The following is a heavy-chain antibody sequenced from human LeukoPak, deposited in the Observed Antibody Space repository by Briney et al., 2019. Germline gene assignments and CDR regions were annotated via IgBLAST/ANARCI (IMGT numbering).Heavy chain of an antibody. J-gene: IGHJ6*02. Sequence: PSQTLSLTCTVSGGSISSYYWSWIRQPPGKGLGWIGYIYYSESTNYNPSLKSRVTISVDTSKNQFSLKLSSVTAADTAVYYCASSYGGNAVQSSYYYYGMDVWGQGTTVTVSS. CDR3: ASSYGGNAVQSSYYYYGMDV. CDR1: GGSISSYY. V-gene: IGHV4-59*01. D-gene: IGHD4-23*01. CDR2: IYYSEST.